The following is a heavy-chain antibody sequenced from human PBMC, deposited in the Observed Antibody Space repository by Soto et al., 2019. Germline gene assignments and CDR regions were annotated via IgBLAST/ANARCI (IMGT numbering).Heavy chain of an antibody. Sequence: QVQLVQAGVEVKKPGASVKVSCKASGYTFISHGISWVRQAPGQGLEWMGWISGKNGNTNYAQKLQGRVAFTTDTSTSTAYMELRSLRSDDTAVYYCARVSSSIVVVPDYGMDVWGQGTPVTVSS. V-gene: IGHV1-18*04. CDR2: ISGKNGNT. CDR3: ARVSSSIVVVPDYGMDV. CDR1: GYTFISHG. J-gene: IGHJ6*02. D-gene: IGHD2-15*01.